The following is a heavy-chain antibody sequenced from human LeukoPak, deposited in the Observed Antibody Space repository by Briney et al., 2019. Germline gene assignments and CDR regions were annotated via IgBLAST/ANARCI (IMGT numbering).Heavy chain of an antibody. D-gene: IGHD4-17*01. J-gene: IGHJ3*02. Sequence: SETLSLTCTVSGGSISSGDYYWSWIRQHPGKGLEWIGYIYYSGSTYYNPSLKSRVTISVDTSKNQFSLKLSSVTAADTAVYYCARGSVTSGAFDIWGQGTMVTVSS. CDR2: IYYSGST. V-gene: IGHV4-31*03. CDR1: GGSISSGDYY. CDR3: ARGSVTSGAFDI.